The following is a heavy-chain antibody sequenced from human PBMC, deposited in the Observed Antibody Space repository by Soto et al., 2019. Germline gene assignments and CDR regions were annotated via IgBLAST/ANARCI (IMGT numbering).Heavy chain of an antibody. CDR2: IFGSGSSP. CDR1: GFTFSSYA. V-gene: IGHV3-23*01. Sequence: GGSLRLSCAASGFTFSSYAMSWVRQAPGKGLEWVSGIFGSGSSPYYADSVKGRFTISRDNSKNTLYLQMNSLRAEDTAVYYCAKADCSSTSCYWNPGGGMDVWGQGTTVTVSS. D-gene: IGHD2-2*01. CDR3: AKADCSSTSCYWNPGGGMDV. J-gene: IGHJ6*02.